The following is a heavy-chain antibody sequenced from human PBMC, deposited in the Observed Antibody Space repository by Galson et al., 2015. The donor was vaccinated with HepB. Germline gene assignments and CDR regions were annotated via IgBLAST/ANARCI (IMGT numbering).Heavy chain of an antibody. Sequence: SLRLSCAASGFTFSSYAMSWVRQAPGKGLEWVSAISGSGGSTYYADSVKGRFTISRDNPKNTLYLQMNSLRAEDTAVYYCAKAVDVVRGAKNRVWFDPWGQGTLVTVSS. J-gene: IGHJ5*02. CDR1: GFTFSSYA. CDR3: AKAVDVVRGAKNRVWFDP. CDR2: ISGSGGST. V-gene: IGHV3-23*01. D-gene: IGHD3-10*01.